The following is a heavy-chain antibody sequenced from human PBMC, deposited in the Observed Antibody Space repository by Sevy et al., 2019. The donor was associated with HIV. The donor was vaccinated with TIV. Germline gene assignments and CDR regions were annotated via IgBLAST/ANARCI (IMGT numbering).Heavy chain of an antibody. Sequence: GGSLRLSCAASGFTFSNYAMSWVRQAPGKGLEWVSTFSFGCGKINYADSVKGRFTISRDNSKKTLYLQMNSRRAEDTALYYCAREGCSKPHDYWGQGTLVTVSS. CDR1: GFTFSNYA. J-gene: IGHJ4*02. CDR2: FSFGCGKI. D-gene: IGHD2-2*01. V-gene: IGHV3-23*01. CDR3: AREGCSKPHDY.